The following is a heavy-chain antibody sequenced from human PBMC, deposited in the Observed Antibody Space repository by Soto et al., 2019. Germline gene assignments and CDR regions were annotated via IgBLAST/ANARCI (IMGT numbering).Heavy chain of an antibody. D-gene: IGHD1-7*01. CDR3: ARGLLRDWNYEEDYYYYGMDV. J-gene: IGHJ6*02. V-gene: IGHV1-69*13. CDR2: IIPIFGTA. Sequence: SVKVSCKASGGTFSCYAISWVRQAPGQGLEWMGGIIPIFGTANYAQKFQGRVTITADESTSTAYMELSSLRSEDTAVYYCARGLLRDWNYEEDYYYYGMDVWGQGTTVTVSS. CDR1: GGTFSCYA.